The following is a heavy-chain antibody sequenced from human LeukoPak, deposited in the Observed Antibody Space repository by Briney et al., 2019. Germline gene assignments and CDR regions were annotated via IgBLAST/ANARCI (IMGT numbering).Heavy chain of an antibody. J-gene: IGHJ6*02. CDR3: AKALYSTSSSYYYGMDV. CDR1: GGSISSYY. D-gene: IGHD6-13*01. CDR2: IYYSGST. V-gene: IGHV4-59*08. Sequence: SETLSLTCTVSGGSISSYYWSWIRQPPGKGLEWIGYIYYSGSTKYNPSLKSRVTISVDTSKNQFSLKLNSVTAADTAVYYCAKALYSTSSSYYYGMDVWGQGTTVTVSS.